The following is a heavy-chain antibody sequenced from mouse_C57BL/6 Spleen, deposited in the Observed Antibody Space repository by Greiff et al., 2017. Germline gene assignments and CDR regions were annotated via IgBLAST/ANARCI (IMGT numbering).Heavy chain of an antibody. CDR2: IDPETGGI. CDR1: AYTFPDYE. CDR3: TRLGRFAY. J-gene: IGHJ3*01. V-gene: IGHV1-15*01. Sequence: QQSGVERVRLGASVTRSSKPSAYTFPDYEMHWVKQTPLHALEWIGPIDPETGGIAYNQKFKGKAILTADKSSSTAYMELRSLTSEDSAVYYCTRLGRFAYWGQGTLVTVSA. D-gene: IGHD4-1*01.